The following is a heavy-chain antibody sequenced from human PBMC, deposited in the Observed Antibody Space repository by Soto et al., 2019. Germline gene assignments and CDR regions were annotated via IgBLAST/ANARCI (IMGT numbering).Heavy chain of an antibody. CDR3: ASVGGVGPTQADY. V-gene: IGHV3-72*01. D-gene: IGHD1-26*01. CDR2: IRKKANSDTT. Sequence: EVQLVESRGGLVQPGGSLRLSCAAAGFTISDHYMDWVRQAPGKGLEWVGRIRKKANSDTTEYAASVKGRFTISRYDSKNSLYLQMNSLKTEDTAVYYCASVGGVGPTQADYWGQGTLVTVSS. J-gene: IGHJ4*02. CDR1: GFTISDHY.